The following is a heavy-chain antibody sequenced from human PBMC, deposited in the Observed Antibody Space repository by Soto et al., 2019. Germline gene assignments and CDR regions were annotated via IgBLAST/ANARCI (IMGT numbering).Heavy chain of an antibody. D-gene: IGHD3-3*01. CDR3: ARDRDFWSGYFSYYGMDV. Sequence: PSETLSLTCTFSGGSISSGDYYWSWIRQPPGKGLEWIGYIYYSGSTYYNPSLKSRVTISVDTSKNQFSLKLSSVTAADTAVYYCARDRDFWSGYFSYYGMDVWGQGTTVTVSS. CDR1: GGSISSGDYY. CDR2: IYYSGST. V-gene: IGHV4-30-4*01. J-gene: IGHJ6*02.